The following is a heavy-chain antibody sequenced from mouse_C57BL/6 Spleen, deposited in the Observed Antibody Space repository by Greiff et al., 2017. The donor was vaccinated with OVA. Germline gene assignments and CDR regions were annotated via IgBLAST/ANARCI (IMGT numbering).Heavy chain of an antibody. J-gene: IGHJ1*03. V-gene: IGHV1-53*01. CDR2: INPSNGGT. CDR3: ARLGYYDYDGYFDV. CDR1: GYTFTSYW. Sequence: QVQLKQPGTELVKPGASVKLSCKASGYTFTSYWMHWVKQRPGQGLEWIGNINPSNGGTNYNEKFKSKATLTVDKSSSTAYMQLSSLTSEDSAVYYCARLGYYDYDGYFDVWGTGTTVTVSS. D-gene: IGHD2-4*01.